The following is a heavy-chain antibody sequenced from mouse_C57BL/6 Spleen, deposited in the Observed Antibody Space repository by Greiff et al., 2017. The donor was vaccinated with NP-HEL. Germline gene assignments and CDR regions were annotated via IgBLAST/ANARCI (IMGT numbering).Heavy chain of an antibody. J-gene: IGHJ3*01. V-gene: IGHV3-6*01. Sequence: EVKLQESGPGLVKPSQSLSLTCSVTGYSITSGYYWNWIRQFPGNKLEWMGYISYDGSNNYNPSLKNRISITRDTSKNQFFLKLNSVTTEDTATYYCARDTTSYYFAYWGQGTLVTVSA. CDR2: ISYDGSN. D-gene: IGHD2-10*01. CDR1: GYSITSGYY. CDR3: ARDTTSYYFAY.